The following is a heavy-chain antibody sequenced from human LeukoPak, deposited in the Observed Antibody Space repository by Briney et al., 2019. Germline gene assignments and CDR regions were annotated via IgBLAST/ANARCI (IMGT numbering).Heavy chain of an antibody. CDR1: GFTFSNYW. CDR3: ARASNPWLQLS. Sequence: GGSLRLSCAASGFTFSNYWMIWVRQAPGKGLEWVANIQQDGGQNRYADSVRGRFTVSRDNAQTSLYLHMNSLRAEDTAVYYCARASNPWLQLSWGQGTLVTVSS. J-gene: IGHJ4*02. V-gene: IGHV3-7*05. CDR2: IQQDGGQN. D-gene: IGHD5-24*01.